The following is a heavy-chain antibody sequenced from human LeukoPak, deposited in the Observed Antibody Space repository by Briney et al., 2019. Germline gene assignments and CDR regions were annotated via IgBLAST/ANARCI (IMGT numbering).Heavy chain of an antibody. J-gene: IGHJ5*02. CDR2: IYPGDSDT. CDR3: ARRQRITMVRGVINWFDP. D-gene: IGHD3-10*01. V-gene: IGHV5-51*01. Sequence: GESPKISCKGSGYRFTSYWIGWVRQMPGKGLEWMGIIYPGDSDTRYSPSFQGQVTISADKSISTAYLQWSSLKASDTAMYYCARRQRITMVRGVINWFDPWGQGTLVTVSS. CDR1: GYRFTSYW.